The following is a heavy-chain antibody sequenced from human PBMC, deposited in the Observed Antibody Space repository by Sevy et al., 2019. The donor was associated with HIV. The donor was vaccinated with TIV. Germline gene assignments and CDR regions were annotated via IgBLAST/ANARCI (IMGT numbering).Heavy chain of an antibody. V-gene: IGHV1-18*01. Sequence: ASVKVSCKASGYIFSSYGISWVRQAPGQGLEWMGWISAYNGIPQYPPKFHDRLTITPDISTSTAYMDLRSLKSDDTAVYYCARLVYGGNWFDSWGQGTLVTVSS. D-gene: IGHD4-17*01. J-gene: IGHJ5*01. CDR2: ISAYNGIP. CDR1: GYIFSSYG. CDR3: ARLVYGGNWFDS.